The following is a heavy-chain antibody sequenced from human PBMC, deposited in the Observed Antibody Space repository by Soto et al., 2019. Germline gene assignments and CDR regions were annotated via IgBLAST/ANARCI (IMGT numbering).Heavy chain of an antibody. D-gene: IGHD3-10*01. CDR1: GGTFSSYA. V-gene: IGHV1-69*12. CDR2: IIPIFGTA. CDR3: ARDGGSQDYYYGMDV. Sequence: QVQLVQSGAEVKKPGSSVKVSCKASGGTFSSYAISWVRQAPGQGLEWVGGIIPIFGTANYAQKFQGRVTITADESKSTAYMGMSSLRSEDTAVYYCARDGGSQDYYYGMDVWGQGTTVTVSS. J-gene: IGHJ6*02.